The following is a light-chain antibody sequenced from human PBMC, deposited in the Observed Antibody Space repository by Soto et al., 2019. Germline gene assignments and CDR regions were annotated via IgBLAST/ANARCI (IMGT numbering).Light chain of an antibody. J-gene: IGKJ1*01. CDR1: QSVNKW. CDR3: QQYNSHPWT. V-gene: IGKV1-5*01. Sequence: IQMTQSPSTLSGSVGDRVTITCRASQSVNKWLAWFQQKPGKVPKLLIFDASTLQTGVPSRFSGSASGTEFTLTISSLQTDDFRTYYCQQYNSHPWTFGQGTKVDIK. CDR2: DAS.